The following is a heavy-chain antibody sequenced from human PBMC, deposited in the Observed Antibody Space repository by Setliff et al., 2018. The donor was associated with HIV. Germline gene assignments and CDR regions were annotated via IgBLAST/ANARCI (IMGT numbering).Heavy chain of an antibody. D-gene: IGHD6-19*01. CDR3: ARVAHSSSYHYYGMDV. Sequence: SVKVSCKASGGTFSSYGISWVRQAPGQGLERMGAIIPMFGTGFYAQKFQGRVTITTDESRTTSYMELSSLRFEDTAAYFCARVAHSSSYHYYGMDVWGQGTTVTVSS. CDR2: IIPMFGTG. CDR1: GGTFSSYG. J-gene: IGHJ6*02. V-gene: IGHV1-69*05.